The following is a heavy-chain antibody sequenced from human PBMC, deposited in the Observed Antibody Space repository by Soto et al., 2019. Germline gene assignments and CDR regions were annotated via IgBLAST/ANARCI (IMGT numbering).Heavy chain of an antibody. J-gene: IGHJ5*02. CDR3: ARDCGGECYPMDWFDP. Sequence: ASVKVSCKASGYTFTSYGISWVRQAPGQGLEWMGWISAYNGNTNYAQKLQGRVTMTTDTSTSTAYMELRSLRSDDTAVYYCARDCGGECYPMDWFDPWGQGTLVTVSS. V-gene: IGHV1-18*01. CDR1: GYTFTSYG. CDR2: ISAYNGNT. D-gene: IGHD2-21*01.